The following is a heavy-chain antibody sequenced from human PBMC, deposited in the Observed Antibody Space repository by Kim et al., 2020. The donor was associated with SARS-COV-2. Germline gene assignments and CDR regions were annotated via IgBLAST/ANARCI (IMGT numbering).Heavy chain of an antibody. V-gene: IGHV3-48*03. D-gene: IGHD2-15*01. Sequence: GGSLRLSCAASGFTFSSYEMNWVRQAPGKGLEWVSYISSSGSTIYYADSVKGRFTISRDNAKNSLYLQMNSLRAEDTAVYYCAREKWEIVVVVAAPYGMDVWGQGTTVTVSS. CDR1: GFTFSSYE. CDR2: ISSSGSTI. CDR3: AREKWEIVVVVAAPYGMDV. J-gene: IGHJ6*02.